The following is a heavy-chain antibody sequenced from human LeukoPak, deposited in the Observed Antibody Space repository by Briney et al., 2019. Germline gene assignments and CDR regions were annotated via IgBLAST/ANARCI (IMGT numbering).Heavy chain of an antibody. V-gene: IGHV3-74*01. D-gene: IGHD2-15*01. CDR2: INTDGSST. CDR3: ARGGCSDGNCYSGGY. J-gene: IGHJ4*02. Sequence: GGSLRLSCAVSGFTFSSYWMHWVRQAPGKGLVWVSRINTDGSSTRYADSVKGRFTISRDNAKNTVYLQMNSLRAEDTAVYYCARGGCSDGNCYSGGYWGQGTLVTVSS. CDR1: GFTFSSYW.